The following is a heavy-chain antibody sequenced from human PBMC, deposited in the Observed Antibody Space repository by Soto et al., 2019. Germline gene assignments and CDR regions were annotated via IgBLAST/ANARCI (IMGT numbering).Heavy chain of an antibody. D-gene: IGHD3-22*01. CDR2: ISSSDSIV. J-gene: IGHJ4*02. Sequence: GGSQRLSCAASGFTFSDYYMSWIRQAPGKGLEWVSYISSSDSIVSYADSVKGRFTISRDNAKNSLYLQMNSLRAEDTAVYFCARDLGYYDSSGYFDYWGQGTLVTVSS. CDR3: ARDLGYYDSSGYFDY. CDR1: GFTFSDYY. V-gene: IGHV3-11*01.